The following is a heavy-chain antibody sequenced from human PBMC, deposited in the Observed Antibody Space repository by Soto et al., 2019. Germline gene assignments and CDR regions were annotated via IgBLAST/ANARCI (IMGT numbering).Heavy chain of an antibody. CDR3: ARGDRSGLHFDY. V-gene: IGHV3-33*01. CDR2: IWYDGSNK. CDR1: GFTFSSYG. Sequence: GGSLRLSCAASGFTFSSYGMHWVRQAPGKGLEWVAVIWYDGSNKYYADSVKGRFTISRDNSKNTLYLQMNSLRAEDTAVYYCARGDRSGLHFDYWGQGTLVTVS. D-gene: IGHD5-12*01. J-gene: IGHJ4*02.